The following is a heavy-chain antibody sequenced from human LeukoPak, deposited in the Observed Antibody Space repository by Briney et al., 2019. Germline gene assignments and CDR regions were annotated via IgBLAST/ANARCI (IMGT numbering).Heavy chain of an antibody. CDR2: ISGGGSST. D-gene: IGHD4-17*01. CDR1: GFTFTSYW. V-gene: IGHV3-23*01. CDR3: AKEGRRTSVTTPDF. Sequence: GGSLRLSCAASGFTFTSYWMTWVRQAPGKGLEWVSAISGGGSSTYYADSVKGRFTISRDNSKDTLYLQMSSLRVEDTALYFCAKEGRRTSVTTPDFWGQGTLVTVSS. J-gene: IGHJ4*02.